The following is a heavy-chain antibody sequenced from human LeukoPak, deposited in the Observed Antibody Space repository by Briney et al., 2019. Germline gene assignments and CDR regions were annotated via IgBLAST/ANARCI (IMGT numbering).Heavy chain of an antibody. D-gene: IGHD2-21*02. V-gene: IGHV3-23*01. CDR3: AKSQVTGRSPSMDV. CDR1: GFTFSSCA. J-gene: IGHJ6*02. Sequence: GGSLRLSCVASGFTFSSCAMSWVRQAPGKGLEWVSAISGSGGSTYYADSVKGRFTISRDNSKNTLYLQMNSLRAEDTAVYYCAKSQVTGRSPSMDVWGQGTTVTVSS. CDR2: ISGSGGST.